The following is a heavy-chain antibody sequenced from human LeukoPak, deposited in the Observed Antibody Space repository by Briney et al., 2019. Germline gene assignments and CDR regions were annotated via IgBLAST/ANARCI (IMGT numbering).Heavy chain of an antibody. CDR3: ASKSTDHGELRFDY. V-gene: IGHV6-1*01. CDR2: TYYRSKWYN. Sequence: SQTLSLTCAISGDSVSSNSAAWNWIRQSPSRGLEWLGRTYYRSKWYNDYAVSVKSRITINPDTSKNQFSLQLNSVTAADTGVYYCASKSTDHGELRFDYWGQGTLVTASS. J-gene: IGHJ4*02. D-gene: IGHD4-17*01. CDR1: GDSVSSNSAA.